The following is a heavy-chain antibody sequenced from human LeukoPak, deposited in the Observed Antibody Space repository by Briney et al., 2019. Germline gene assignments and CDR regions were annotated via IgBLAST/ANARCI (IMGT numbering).Heavy chain of an antibody. Sequence: GGSLRLSCAASGFTFSGSAMHWARQASGKGLEWVGRIRSKASSYATAYAASVIGRFTVSRDDSRNTAYLQMNSLKTEDTAVYYCATSGGTSFDYWGQGNLVTVSS. V-gene: IGHV3-73*01. CDR2: IRSKASSYAT. D-gene: IGHD1-26*01. CDR1: GFTFSGSA. CDR3: ATSGGTSFDY. J-gene: IGHJ4*02.